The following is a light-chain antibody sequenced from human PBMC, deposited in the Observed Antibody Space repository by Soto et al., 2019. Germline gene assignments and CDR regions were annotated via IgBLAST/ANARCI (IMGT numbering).Light chain of an antibody. V-gene: IGLV2-14*01. CDR3: SSYTGTRVM. Sequence: QSVLTQPASVSGFPGQSITISCTGTTSDIGAYNYVSWYQHRPGRAPKLVIYELSNRPSGVSNRFSGSKSGNTASLIISGLQAEDEADYYCSSYTGTRVMFGGGTKLTVL. CDR1: TSDIGAYNY. CDR2: ELS. J-gene: IGLJ3*02.